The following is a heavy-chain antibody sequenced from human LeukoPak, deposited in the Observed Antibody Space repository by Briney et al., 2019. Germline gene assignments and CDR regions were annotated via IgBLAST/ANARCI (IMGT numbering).Heavy chain of an antibody. D-gene: IGHD1-26*01. CDR2: IYYSGST. CDR3: ARRLVGATAPFDY. V-gene: IGHV4-39*01. Sequence: KTSETLSLTCTVSGGSISSSSYYWGWIRQPPGQGLEWIESIYYSGSTYYNPSLKSRVTISVDTSKNQFSLKLSSVTAADTAVYYCARRLVGATAPFDYWGQGTLVTVSS. CDR1: GGSISSSSYY. J-gene: IGHJ4*02.